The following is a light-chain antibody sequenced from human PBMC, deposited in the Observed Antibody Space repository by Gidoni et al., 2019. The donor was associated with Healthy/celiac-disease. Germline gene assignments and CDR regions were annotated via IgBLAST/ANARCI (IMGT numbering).Light chain of an antibody. CDR3: QSYDSSLSGWV. J-gene: IGLJ3*02. CDR1: SSNIGAGYD. V-gene: IGLV1-40*01. Sequence: QSVLTQPPSVSGASGQRVSISCTWSSSNIGAGYDVHWYQQLPGPAPKLLIYGNSNRPSGVPDRFSGSKSGTSASLAITGLQAEDEADYYCQSYDSSLSGWVFGGGTKLTVL. CDR2: GNS.